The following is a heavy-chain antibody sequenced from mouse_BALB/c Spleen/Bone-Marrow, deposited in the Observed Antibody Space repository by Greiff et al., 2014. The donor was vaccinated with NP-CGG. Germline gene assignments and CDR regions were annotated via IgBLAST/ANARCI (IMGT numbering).Heavy chain of an antibody. CDR2: IYPGSGNT. CDR1: GYTFTDYY. D-gene: IGHD2-14*01. V-gene: IGHV1-84*02. CDR3: ARRNYRSPYYYAMDY. J-gene: IGHJ4*01. Sequence: VQLQQSGPELVKPGASVKISCKASGYTFTDYYINWVKQKPGQGLEWIGWIYPGSGNTKYNEKFKGKATLTVDTSSSTAYMQLSSLTSEDTAVYFCARRNYRSPYYYAMDYWGQGTSVTVSS.